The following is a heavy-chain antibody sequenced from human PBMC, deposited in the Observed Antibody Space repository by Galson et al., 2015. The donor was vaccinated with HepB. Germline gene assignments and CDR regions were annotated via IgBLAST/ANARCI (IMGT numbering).Heavy chain of an antibody. V-gene: IGHV3-23*01. Sequence: SLRLSCAASGFTFSNYAMTWVRQAPGKGLEWVSTITNDGGNTYYVDAVKGRFTISRDNSKNTLYLQMNSLTAADTAVYFCANCLTRDMSDFNYWGQGILVTVSS. J-gene: IGHJ4*02. CDR1: GFTFSNYA. CDR3: ANCLTRDMSDFNY. D-gene: IGHD7-27*01. CDR2: ITNDGGNT.